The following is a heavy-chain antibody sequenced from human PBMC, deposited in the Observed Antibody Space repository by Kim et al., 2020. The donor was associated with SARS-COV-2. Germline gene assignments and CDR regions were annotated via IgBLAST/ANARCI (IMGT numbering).Heavy chain of an antibody. V-gene: IGHV3-33*01. D-gene: IGHD3-22*01. J-gene: IGHJ4*02. Sequence: GGSLRLSCAASGFTFSSYDMHWVRQAPGKGLEWVAVIWYDGSNKYYADSVKGQFTISRDTSKNTLYLQMNSLRAEDTAVYYCERGDSSGYSFDYWGQGTLVTVSS. CDR3: ERGDSSGYSFDY. CDR1: GFTFSSYD. CDR2: IWYDGSNK.